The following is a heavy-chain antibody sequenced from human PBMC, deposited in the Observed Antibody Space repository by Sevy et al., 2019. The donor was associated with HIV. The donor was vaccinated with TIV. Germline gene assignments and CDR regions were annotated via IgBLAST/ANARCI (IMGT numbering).Heavy chain of an antibody. CDR1: GFTFSAYA. V-gene: IGHV3-33*01. J-gene: IGHJ4*02. CDR3: ARGGYYYDNAAYYASDS. D-gene: IGHD3-22*01. Sequence: WGSLRLSCTTSGFTFSAYAMHWVRQAPGKGLEWVAIIWSDGAYQYHGDSVKGRFTISRDNSKNTLYLQMNSLRVEDTAVYYCARGGYYYDNAAYYASDSWGQGTLVTVSS. CDR2: IWSDGAYQ.